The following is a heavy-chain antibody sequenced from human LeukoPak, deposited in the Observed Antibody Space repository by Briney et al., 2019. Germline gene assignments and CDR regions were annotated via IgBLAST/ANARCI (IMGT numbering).Heavy chain of an antibody. J-gene: IGHJ4*02. CDR3: ARGLLETPTSYFDY. D-gene: IGHD4-23*01. CDR1: GFTFSSNA. CDR2: ITYDGSNK. V-gene: IGHV3-30-3*01. Sequence: GGSLRLSCAASGFTFSSNAVHWVRQAPGKGLEWVAVITYDGSNKYYADSVKGRFTISRDNSKNTLYLQMNSLRAEDTAVYYCARGLLETPTSYFDYWGQGTLVTVSS.